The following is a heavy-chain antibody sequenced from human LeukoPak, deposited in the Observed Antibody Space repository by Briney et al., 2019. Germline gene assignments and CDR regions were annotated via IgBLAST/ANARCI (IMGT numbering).Heavy chain of an antibody. V-gene: IGHV4-39*07. J-gene: IGHJ5*02. CDR1: GGSISSNNYY. CDR2: MYYSGST. D-gene: IGHD6-19*01. CDR3: ARSSSSGWGFRFDP. Sequence: PSETLSLTCTVSGGSISSNNYYWGWIRQSPGKGLEWIGSMYYSGSTYYNPSLKSRSHISVDTAKNQFSLKLSSVTAADTAVYYCARSSSSGWGFRFDPWGQGTLVTVSS.